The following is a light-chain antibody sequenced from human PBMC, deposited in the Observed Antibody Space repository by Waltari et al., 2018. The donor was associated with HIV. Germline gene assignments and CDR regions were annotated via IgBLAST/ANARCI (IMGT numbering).Light chain of an antibody. CDR1: QSVNGW. V-gene: IGKV1-5*03. CDR3: QHYNTYSGA. J-gene: IGKJ1*01. Sequence: DIQMTQSPSTLSAYVGDRVTITCRDSQSVNGWLAWYQQKLGRAPKLLIYQAYTLTSGVPSRFSGSGSGTEFTLTISSLQPDDFATYYCQHYNTYSGAFGQGTKVEI. CDR2: QAY.